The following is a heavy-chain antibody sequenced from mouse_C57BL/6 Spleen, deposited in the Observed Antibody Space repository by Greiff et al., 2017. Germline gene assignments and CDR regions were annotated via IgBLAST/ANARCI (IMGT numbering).Heavy chain of an antibody. CDR2: IHPNSGST. J-gene: IGHJ2*01. V-gene: IGHV1-64*01. CDR1: GYTFTSYW. Sequence: QVQLQQPGAELVKPGASVKLSCKASGYTFTSYWMHWVQQRPGQGLEWIGMIHPNSGSTNYNEKFKSKDTLTVDKSSSTAYMQLSSLTSEDSAVXYCARPRTDYFDYWGQGTTLTVSS. CDR3: ARPRTDYFDY.